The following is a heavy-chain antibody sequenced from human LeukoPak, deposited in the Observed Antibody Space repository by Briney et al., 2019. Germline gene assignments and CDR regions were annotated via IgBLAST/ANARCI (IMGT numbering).Heavy chain of an antibody. J-gene: IGHJ4*02. CDR3: VRHFNSVDTMQIDY. D-gene: IGHD5-12*01. V-gene: IGHV3-20*01. CDR1: GFAFDDHG. Sequence: GGSLRLSCATSGFAFDDHGLSWVRQAPWKGLEWVSGINWNSGSRRYEASVKGRFTISRDKDRTSVYLEMTSLRAEDTAFYHCVRHFNSVDTMQIDYWGQGTLVSVS. CDR2: INWNSGSR.